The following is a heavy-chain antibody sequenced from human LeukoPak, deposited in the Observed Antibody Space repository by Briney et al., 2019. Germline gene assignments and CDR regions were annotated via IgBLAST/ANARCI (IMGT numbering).Heavy chain of an antibody. CDR1: GFTFSSYG. V-gene: IGHV3-33*01. CDR2: IWYDGSNK. CDR3: ARDQSYGTFDY. Sequence: GGSLRLSCAASGFTFSSYGTHWVRQAPGKGLEWVAVIWYDGSNKYYADSVKGRFTISRDNSKNTLYLQMNSLRAEDTAVYYCARDQSYGTFDYWGQGTLVTVSS. D-gene: IGHD5-18*01. J-gene: IGHJ4*02.